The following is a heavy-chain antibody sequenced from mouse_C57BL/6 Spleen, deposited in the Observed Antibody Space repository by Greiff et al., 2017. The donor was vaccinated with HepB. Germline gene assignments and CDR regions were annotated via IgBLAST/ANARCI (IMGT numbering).Heavy chain of an antibody. CDR2: ISSGSSTI. Sequence: DVKLVESGGGLVKPGGSLKLSCAASGFTFSDYGMHWVRQAPEKGLEWVAYISSGSSTIYYADTVKGRFTISRDNAKNTLFLQMTSLRSEDTAMYYCARIYYDYDLYYFDYWGQGTTLTVSS. J-gene: IGHJ2*01. CDR1: GFTFSDYG. CDR3: ARIYYDYDLYYFDY. V-gene: IGHV5-17*01. D-gene: IGHD2-4*01.